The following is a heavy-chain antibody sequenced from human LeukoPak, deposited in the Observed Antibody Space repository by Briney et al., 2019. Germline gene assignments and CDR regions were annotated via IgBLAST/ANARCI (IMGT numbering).Heavy chain of an antibody. CDR1: GFTFSSYA. V-gene: IGHV3-23*01. CDR3: AKCRGIQLFYYYMDV. D-gene: IGHD5-18*01. Sequence: GGSLRLSCAASGFTFSSYAMTWVRQAPGKGLEWVSTIISGGGHTYYGDSVKGRFSISRDNSMNTLYLQMNSLRAEDTAVYYCAKCRGIQLFYYYMDVWGKGTTVTVSS. CDR2: IISGGGHT. J-gene: IGHJ6*03.